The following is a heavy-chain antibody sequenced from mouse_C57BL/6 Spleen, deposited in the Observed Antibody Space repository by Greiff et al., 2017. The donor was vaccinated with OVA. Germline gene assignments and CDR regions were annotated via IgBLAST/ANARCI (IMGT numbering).Heavy chain of an antibody. J-gene: IGHJ2*01. Sequence: DVQLVESGPGLVKPSQSLSLTCSFPGYSFTRGYYWNWIRQFPGNKLEWMGYISYDGSNNYNPSLKNRISITRDTSKNQFFLKLNSVTTEDTATYNWAREGYYGSSLDYWGQGTTLTVSS. CDR1: GYSFTRGYY. V-gene: IGHV3-6*01. D-gene: IGHD1-1*01. CDR2: ISYDGSN. CDR3: AREGYYGSSLDY.